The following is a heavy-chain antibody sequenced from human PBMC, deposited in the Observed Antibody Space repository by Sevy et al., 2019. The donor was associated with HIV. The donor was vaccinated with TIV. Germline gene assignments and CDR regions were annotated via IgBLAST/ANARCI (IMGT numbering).Heavy chain of an antibody. J-gene: IGHJ4*02. CDR1: GDSINNYY. CDR2: TSYSGTT. V-gene: IGHV4-59*08. Sequence: SETLSLTCSVSGDSINNYYWSWIRQPPGKGLEWIGYTSYSGTTNYSPSLESRVDISVDTSMHHFSLKINSVTAADTAVYYCARLRWDVVDAPGATPGCYFDSWGQGILVTVSS. CDR3: ARLRWDVVDAPGATPGCYFDS. D-gene: IGHD2-2*02.